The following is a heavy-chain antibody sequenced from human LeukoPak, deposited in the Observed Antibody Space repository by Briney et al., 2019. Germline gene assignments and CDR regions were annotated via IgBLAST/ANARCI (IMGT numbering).Heavy chain of an antibody. V-gene: IGHV4-34*01. CDR2: INHSGST. D-gene: IGHD2-2*01. CDR1: GGSFSGYY. CDR3: ATPYCSSISCLDVFNM. J-gene: IGHJ3*02. Sequence: SETLSLTCAVYGGSFSGYYWSWIRQPPGKGLEWIGEINHSGSTNYNPSLKSRVTISVDTSKNQVSLKLSSVTAADTAVYYCATPYCSSISCLDVFNMWGQGTRVTVSS.